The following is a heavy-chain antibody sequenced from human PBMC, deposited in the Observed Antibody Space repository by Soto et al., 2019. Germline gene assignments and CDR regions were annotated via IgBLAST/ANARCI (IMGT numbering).Heavy chain of an antibody. V-gene: IGHV4-31*03. D-gene: IGHD3-22*01. CDR3: VGYDSSGYYRNWFDP. Sequence: SETLSLTCTVSGGSIRSGGYYWTWIRQHPGKGLEWIGYIYYGGSTYYNPSLKSRVTISVDTSKNQFSLKLSSVTAADTAVYYCVGYDSSGYYRNWFDPWGQGTLVTVSS. CDR1: GGSIRSGGYY. J-gene: IGHJ5*02. CDR2: IYYGGST.